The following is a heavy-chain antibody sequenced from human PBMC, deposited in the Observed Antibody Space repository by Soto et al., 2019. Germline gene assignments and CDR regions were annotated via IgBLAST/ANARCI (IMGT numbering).Heavy chain of an antibody. CDR2: IWYDGSNK. CDR3: ARDPKLVVISLRGMDV. CDR1: GFTFSSYG. Sequence: GGSLRLSCAASGFTFSSYGMHWVRQAPGKGLEWVAVIWYDGSNKYYADSVKGRFTISRDNSKNTLYLQMNSLRAEDTAEYYCARDPKLVVISLRGMDVWGQGTTVTVSS. D-gene: IGHD3-22*01. J-gene: IGHJ6*02. V-gene: IGHV3-33*01.